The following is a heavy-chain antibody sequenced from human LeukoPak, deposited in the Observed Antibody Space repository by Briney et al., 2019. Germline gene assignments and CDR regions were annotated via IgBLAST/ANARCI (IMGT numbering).Heavy chain of an antibody. CDR3: ARDTAMVMTYFDY. D-gene: IGHD5-18*01. CDR2: IYHSGST. Sequence: NASETLSLTCTVSGGSISSGGYYWSWIRQPPGKGLEWIGYIYHSGSTYYNPSLKSRVAISVDRSKNQFSLKLSSVTAADTAVYYCARDTAMVMTYFDYWGQGTLVTVSP. J-gene: IGHJ4*02. CDR1: GGSISSGGYY. V-gene: IGHV4-30-2*01.